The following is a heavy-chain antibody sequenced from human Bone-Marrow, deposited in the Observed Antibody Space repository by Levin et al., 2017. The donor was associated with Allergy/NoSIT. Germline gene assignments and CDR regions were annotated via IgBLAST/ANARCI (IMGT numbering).Heavy chain of an antibody. V-gene: IGHV4-30-4*01. Sequence: SETLSLTCTVSGASISSGDYYWSWIRQPPGKGLEWIGYIYYSGSTNYNPSLKSRVSISADTSKNQLSLKLTSLTVADTAVYYLARDSTAAPARYYGMDVWGQGTTVTVSS. CDR3: ARDSTAAPARYYGMDV. CDR1: GASISSGDYY. J-gene: IGHJ6*02. D-gene: IGHD6-6*01. CDR2: IYYSGST.